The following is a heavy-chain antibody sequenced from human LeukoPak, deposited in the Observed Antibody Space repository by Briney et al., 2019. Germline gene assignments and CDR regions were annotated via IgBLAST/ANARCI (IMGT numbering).Heavy chain of an antibody. CDR1: GFTFSRYA. D-gene: IGHD2-2*01. CDR2: ISGSGDST. Sequence: HPGGSLRVSCADSGFTFSRYALSWVRQAPGKGLEWVSSISGSGDSTYYADSVKGRFTISRDNTKNTLYLQMNSLKAEDTALHYCAKDSVVIPACLFDPWGQGTLVTVSS. J-gene: IGHJ5*02. CDR3: AKDSVVIPACLFDP. V-gene: IGHV3-23*01.